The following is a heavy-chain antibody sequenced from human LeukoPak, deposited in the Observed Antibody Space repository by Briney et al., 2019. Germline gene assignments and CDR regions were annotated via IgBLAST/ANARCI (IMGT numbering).Heavy chain of an antibody. V-gene: IGHV3-33*01. Sequence: PGGFLRFSYAASGFTFSSYSMHLVCEAPVPGLDRVAVIWYDGSNTYYAYSVNGGFTISRDNYKNTLNLQMNSLRAEDTAVYYCARDGGRELTGAFDIWGQGTMVTVSS. CDR2: IWYDGSNT. CDR3: ARDGGRELTGAFDI. D-gene: IGHD1-26*01. J-gene: IGHJ3*02. CDR1: GFTFSSYS.